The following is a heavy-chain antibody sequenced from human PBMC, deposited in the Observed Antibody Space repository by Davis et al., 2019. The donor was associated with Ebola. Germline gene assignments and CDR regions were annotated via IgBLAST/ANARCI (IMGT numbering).Heavy chain of an antibody. CDR2: INSDGSST. CDR3: ARDFDRVRE. CDR1: GFTFSSYW. D-gene: IGHD3-22*01. V-gene: IGHV3-74*01. Sequence: HTGGSLRLSCAASGFTFSSYWMHWVRQVPGKGLVWVSRINSDGSSTSYADSVKGRFTISRDNAKNTLYLQMNSLQVEDTAIYYCARDFDRVREWGQGTLVTVSS. J-gene: IGHJ4*02.